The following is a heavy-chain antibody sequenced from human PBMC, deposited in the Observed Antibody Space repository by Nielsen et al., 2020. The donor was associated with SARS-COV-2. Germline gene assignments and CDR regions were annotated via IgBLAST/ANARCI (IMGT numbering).Heavy chain of an antibody. J-gene: IGHJ4*02. Sequence: SETLSLTCTVSGGSITSYYWSWIRQPPGKGLEWIGYIHSSGSTNYNPSLKNRVTMSLDTSKNQFSLEVNSMTAADTAVYYCARGRGGYKNGGIDYWGQGTLVTVSS. D-gene: IGHD5-24*01. V-gene: IGHV4-59*01. CDR3: ARGRGGYKNGGIDY. CDR2: IHSSGST. CDR1: GGSITSYY.